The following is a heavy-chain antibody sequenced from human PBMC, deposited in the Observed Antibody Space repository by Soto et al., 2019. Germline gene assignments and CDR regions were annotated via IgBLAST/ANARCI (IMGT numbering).Heavy chain of an antibody. CDR1: GYTFTSYA. D-gene: IGHD2-2*01. CDR2: INTGNGDT. CDR3: ARELPAGPGTFREDAFDI. Sequence: ASVKVSCKSSGYTFTSYAMHWVRQAPGQRLEWMGWINTGNGDTKYSQKFQGRVTITRDTSATTVYMELSSLRSDDTAVYYCARELPAGPGTFREDAFDIWGQGTTVTVS. V-gene: IGHV1-3*04. J-gene: IGHJ3*02.